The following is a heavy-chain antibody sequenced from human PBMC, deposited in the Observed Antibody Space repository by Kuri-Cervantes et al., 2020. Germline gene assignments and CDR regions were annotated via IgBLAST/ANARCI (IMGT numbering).Heavy chain of an antibody. CDR2: ISGSGGNT. CDR3: AKQIGGAGLDY. CDR1: GFTFNNYA. D-gene: IGHD6-13*01. V-gene: IGHV3-23*01. Sequence: GESLKISCAASGFTFNNYAMTWVRQAPGKGLEWVSVISGSGGNTYSADSVKGRFTISRDNAKNILYLQMNSLRAEDTAVYYCAKQIGGAGLDYWGQGTLVTVSS. J-gene: IGHJ4*02.